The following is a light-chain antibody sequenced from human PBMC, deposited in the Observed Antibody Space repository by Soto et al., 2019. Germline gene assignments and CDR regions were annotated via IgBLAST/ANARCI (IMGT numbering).Light chain of an antibody. J-gene: IGKJ1*01. V-gene: IGKV4-1*01. CDR1: QSVLYSSNNKNY. CDR2: WAS. Sequence: DNVMTQSPDSLAVSLGERATINCKSSQSVLYSSNNKNYLAWFQQKPGQPPKLLISWASTRESGVPDRFSGSGYGTDFTLTITSLQAEDVAVYYCQQYYSLVTWTFGQGTKVDIK. CDR3: QQYYSLVTWT.